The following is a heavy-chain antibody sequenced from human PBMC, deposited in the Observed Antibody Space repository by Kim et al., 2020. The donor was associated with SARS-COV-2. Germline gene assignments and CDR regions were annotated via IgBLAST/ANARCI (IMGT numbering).Heavy chain of an antibody. CDR2: IYYSGST. D-gene: IGHD4-17*01. J-gene: IGHJ5*02. CDR3: ARYGQYGDYGWFDP. V-gene: IGHV4-59*01. Sequence: SETLSLTCTVSGDSINSYYWSWIRQPPGKGLEWIGYIYYSGSTDYNPSLKSRVTISVDTSKNQFSLKLHSVTAADTAVYYCARYGQYGDYGWFDPWGQGT. CDR1: GDSINSYY.